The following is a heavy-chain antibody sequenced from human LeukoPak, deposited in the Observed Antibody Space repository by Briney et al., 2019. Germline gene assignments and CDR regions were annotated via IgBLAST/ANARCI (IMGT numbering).Heavy chain of an antibody. J-gene: IGHJ6*02. V-gene: IGHV1-69*04. Sequence: SVKVSCKASGGTFSSYAISWVRQAPGQGLEWMGRIIPILGIANYAQKFQGRVTITADESTSTAYMELSSLRSEDTAVYYCARGFGEYYYYGMDVWGQGTTVTVSS. CDR3: ARGFGEYYYYGMDV. CDR1: GGTFSSYA. D-gene: IGHD3-10*01. CDR2: IIPILGIA.